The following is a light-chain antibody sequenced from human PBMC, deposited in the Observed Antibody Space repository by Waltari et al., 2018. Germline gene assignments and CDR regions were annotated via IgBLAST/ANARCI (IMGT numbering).Light chain of an antibody. CDR3: QQYDNLPLT. J-gene: IGKJ4*01. CDR2: DAS. Sequence: DIQMTQSPSSLSASVGDRVAITCQAIQVISNYLNWYQQKPGKAPKLLIYDASNLETGVPSRFSGSGSGTDFTFTISSLQPEDIATYYCQQYDNLPLTFGGGTKVEIK. V-gene: IGKV1-33*01. CDR1: QVISNY.